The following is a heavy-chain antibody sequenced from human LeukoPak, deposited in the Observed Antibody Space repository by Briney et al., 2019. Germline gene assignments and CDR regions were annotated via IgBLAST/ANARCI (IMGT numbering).Heavy chain of an antibody. CDR1: GFTFGGHW. CDR2: IKYDGSEK. D-gene: IGHD2-8*01. Sequence: GGSLRLSCAAYGFTFGGHWMNWVRQAPGRGLEWVANIKYDGSEKYYVDSVKGRFTISRDDATNSLSLQMNSVRDEDTAVYYCAYTNNLKYWGQGTLVTVSS. J-gene: IGHJ4*02. CDR3: AYTNNLKY. V-gene: IGHV3-7*01.